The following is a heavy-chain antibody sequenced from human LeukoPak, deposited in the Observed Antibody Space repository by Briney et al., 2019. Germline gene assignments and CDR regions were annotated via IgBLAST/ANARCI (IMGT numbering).Heavy chain of an antibody. CDR2: ISAYNGNT. V-gene: IGHV1-18*01. CDR1: GYTCTSYG. Sequence: ASVKVSCKASGYTCTSYGISWVRQAPGQGLEWMGWISAYNGNTNYAQKLQGRVTMTTDTSTSTAYMELRSLRSDDTAVYYCAREAYCSGGSCYPEGRTSSDYWGQGTLVTVSS. CDR3: AREAYCSGGSCYPEGRTSSDY. J-gene: IGHJ4*02. D-gene: IGHD2-15*01.